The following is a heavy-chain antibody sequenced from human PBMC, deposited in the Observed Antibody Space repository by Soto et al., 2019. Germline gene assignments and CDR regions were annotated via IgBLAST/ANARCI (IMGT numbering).Heavy chain of an antibody. D-gene: IGHD3-22*01. CDR3: ARGGGEDSSGPMWFDP. CDR2: ISSSSSYI. V-gene: IGHV3-21*01. CDR1: GFTFSSYS. Sequence: EVQLVESGGGLVKPGGSLRLSCAASGFTFSSYSMNWVRQAPGKGLEWVSSISSSSSYIYYADSVKGRFTISRDNAKKSLYLQMNSLRAEDTAVYYCARGGGEDSSGPMWFDPWGQGTLVTVSS. J-gene: IGHJ5*02.